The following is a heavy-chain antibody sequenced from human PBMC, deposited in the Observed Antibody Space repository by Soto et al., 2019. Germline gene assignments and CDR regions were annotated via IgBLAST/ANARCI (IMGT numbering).Heavy chain of an antibody. V-gene: IGHV3-7*01. CDR1: GFSLSTSW. CDR3: ASKRLYFYGLDV. Sequence: GGFLRLSCTASGFSLSTSWMTWVRQAPGKGLEWVANIMQDGSDKYYVDSVKGRFTISRDNAKNSLYLQMTSLRAEDTAVYYCASKRLYFYGLDVWGQGTTVTVSS. CDR2: IMQDGSDK. J-gene: IGHJ6*02.